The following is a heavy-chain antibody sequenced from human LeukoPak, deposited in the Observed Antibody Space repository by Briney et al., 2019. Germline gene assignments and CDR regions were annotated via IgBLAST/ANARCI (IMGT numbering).Heavy chain of an antibody. CDR1: GFTFSDYY. J-gene: IGHJ4*02. Sequence: PGGSLRLSCAASGFTFSDYYMSWIRQAPGKGLEWVSAISGSGGSTYYADSVKGRFTISRDNSKNTLYLQMNSLRAEDTAVYYCAKDRAYCGGDCYPGSDFDYWGQGTLVTVSS. CDR2: ISGSGGST. D-gene: IGHD2-21*02. CDR3: AKDRAYCGGDCYPGSDFDY. V-gene: IGHV3-23*01.